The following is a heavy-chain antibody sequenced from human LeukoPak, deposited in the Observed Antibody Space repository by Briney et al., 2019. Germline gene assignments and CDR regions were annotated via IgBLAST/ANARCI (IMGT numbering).Heavy chain of an antibody. D-gene: IGHD4-17*01. CDR3: ARWGDYGDYVDWFDP. Sequence: PGGSLRLSCAASGFTFSSYETNWVRQAPGKGLEWVSYISSSGSTIYYADSVKGRFTISRDNAKNSLYLQMNSLRAEDTAVYYCARWGDYGDYVDWFDPWGQGTLVTVSS. V-gene: IGHV3-48*03. CDR1: GFTFSSYE. J-gene: IGHJ5*02. CDR2: ISSSGSTI.